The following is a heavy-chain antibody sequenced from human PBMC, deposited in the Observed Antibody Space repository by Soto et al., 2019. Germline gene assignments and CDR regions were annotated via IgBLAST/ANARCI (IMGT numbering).Heavy chain of an antibody. J-gene: IGHJ3*02. CDR3: AFSRCSSTSCYRPDAFDI. D-gene: IGHD2-2*02. CDR2: IIPIFGTA. CDR1: GGTFSSYA. V-gene: IGHV1-69*13. Sequence: GASVKVSCKASGGTFSSYAISWVRQAPGQGLGWMGGIIPIFGTANYAQKFQGRVTITADESTITAYMERSSLRSEDTAVYYCAFSRCSSTSCYRPDAFDIWGQGTMVTVSS.